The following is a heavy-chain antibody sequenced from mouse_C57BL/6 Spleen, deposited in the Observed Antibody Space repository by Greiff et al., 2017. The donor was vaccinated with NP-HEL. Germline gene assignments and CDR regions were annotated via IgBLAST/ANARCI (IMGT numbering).Heavy chain of an antibody. J-gene: IGHJ4*01. CDR2: ISSGGSYT. CDR3: ARHQGSSGYPYYAMDY. CDR1: GFTFSSYG. V-gene: IGHV5-6*01. Sequence: EVNLVESGGDLVKPGGSLKLSCAASGFTFSSYGMSWVRQTPDKRLEWVATISSGGSYTYYPDSVKGRFTISRDNAKNTLYLQMSSLKSEDTAMYYCARHQGSSGYPYYAMDYWGQGTSVTVSS. D-gene: IGHD3-2*02.